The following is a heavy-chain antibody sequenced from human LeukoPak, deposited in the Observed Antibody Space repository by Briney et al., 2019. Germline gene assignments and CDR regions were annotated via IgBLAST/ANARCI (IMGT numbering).Heavy chain of an antibody. CDR2: ISSSSSYI. CDR1: GFTFSSYS. CDR3: ARDLLGPRGMVATIPCFDY. J-gene: IGHJ4*02. V-gene: IGHV3-21*01. Sequence: GGSLRLSCAASGFTFSSYSMNWVRQAPGKGLEWVSSISSSSSYIYYADSVKGRFTISRDNAKNSLYLQTNSLRAEDTAVYYCARDLLGPRGMVATIPCFDYWGQGTLVTVSS. D-gene: IGHD5-12*01.